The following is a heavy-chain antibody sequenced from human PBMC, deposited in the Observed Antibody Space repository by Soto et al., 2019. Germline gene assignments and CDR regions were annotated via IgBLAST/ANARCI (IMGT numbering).Heavy chain of an antibody. Sequence: PSETLSLTCTVSGGSISSGDYYWSWIRQPPGKGLEWIGYIYYSGSTYYNPSLKSRVTISVGTSKNQFSLKLSSVTAADTAVYYCARALVWTQYYFDYWGQGTLVTVSS. D-gene: IGHD3-16*01. V-gene: IGHV4-30-4*01. CDR1: GGSISSGDYY. CDR2: IYYSGST. CDR3: ARALVWTQYYFDY. J-gene: IGHJ4*02.